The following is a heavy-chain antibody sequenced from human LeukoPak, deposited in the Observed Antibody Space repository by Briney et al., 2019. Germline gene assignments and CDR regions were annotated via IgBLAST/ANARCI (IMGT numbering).Heavy chain of an antibody. J-gene: IGHJ4*02. V-gene: IGHV4-59*06. D-gene: IGHD5-18*01. CDR3: ARGYRAGHTASFDY. Sequence: SETLSLTCTVSGGSISSYYWSWIRQHPGKGLEWIGYMYYSGSTHYNPSLKSRVTTSVDTSKNQFSLKLNSVTAADTAVYYCARGYRAGHTASFDYWGQGTLVTVSS. CDR2: MYYSGST. CDR1: GGSISSYY.